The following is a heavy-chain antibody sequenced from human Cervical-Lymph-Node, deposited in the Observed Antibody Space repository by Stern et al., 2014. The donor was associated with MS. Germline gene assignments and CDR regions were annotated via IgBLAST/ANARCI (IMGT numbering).Heavy chain of an antibody. Sequence: QVQLVQSGGGVVQPGRSLRLSCAASGFTFSNYAMHWVRQAPGKGLEWVAVISHDGSSKSYADSVKGRFTISRDNSKNTLYLEMNSLRPEDTAVYYCARGFCSSTSCYDGTPSWGQGTLVTVSS. CDR3: ARGFCSSTSCYDGTPS. J-gene: IGHJ5*02. CDR2: ISHDGSSK. D-gene: IGHD2-2*01. CDR1: GFTFSNYA. V-gene: IGHV3-30*17.